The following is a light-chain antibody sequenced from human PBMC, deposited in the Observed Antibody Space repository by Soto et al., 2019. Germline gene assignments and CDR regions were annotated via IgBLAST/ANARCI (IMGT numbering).Light chain of an antibody. Sequence: DIVMTQSPDSLAVSLGERATINCKSSQSLLYSSNNKNYLAWYQQKPGQPPKLLIYWASTRASGVPDRFSGSGSGTDYTLTISSLQAEDVAVYYCQRYFNTPLTFGPGTKVEIK. V-gene: IGKV4-1*01. CDR1: QSLLYSSNNKNY. CDR2: WAS. J-gene: IGKJ3*01. CDR3: QRYFNTPLT.